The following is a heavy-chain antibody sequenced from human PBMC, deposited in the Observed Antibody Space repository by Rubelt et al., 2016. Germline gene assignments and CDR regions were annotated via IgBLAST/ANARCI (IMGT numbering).Heavy chain of an antibody. V-gene: IGHV4-34*01. CDR3: ARDITMVRGLGGNWFDP. Sequence: GGSFIGYSWSWIRQPQGKGLEWIGEFNHSGSTNYNPSLKSRVTLSLNRPKNQFSLKLSSVTAGDTAVYYCARDITMVRGLGGNWFDPWGQGTLVTVSS. J-gene: IGHJ5*02. CDR2: FNHSGST. D-gene: IGHD3-10*01. CDR1: GGSFIGYS.